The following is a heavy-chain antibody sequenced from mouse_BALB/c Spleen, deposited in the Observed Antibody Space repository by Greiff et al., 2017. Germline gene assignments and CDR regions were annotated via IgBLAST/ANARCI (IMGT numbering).Heavy chain of an antibody. V-gene: IGHV1S81*02. J-gene: IGHJ3*01. CDR2: INPSNGGT. CDR3: TRWGEFAY. Sequence: VQLQQSGAELVKPGASVKLSCKASGYTFTSYYMYWVKQRPGQGLEWIGEINPSNGGTNFNEKFKSKATLTVDKSSSTAYMQLSSLTSEDSAVYYCTRWGEFAYWGQGTLVTVSA. CDR1: GYTFTSYY.